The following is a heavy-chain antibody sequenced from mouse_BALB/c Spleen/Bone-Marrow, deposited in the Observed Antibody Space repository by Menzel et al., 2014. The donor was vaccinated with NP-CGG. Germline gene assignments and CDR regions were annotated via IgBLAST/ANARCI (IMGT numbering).Heavy chain of an antibody. J-gene: IGHJ2*01. Sequence: QVQLKQSGAEMVKPGASVKLSCKASGYTFXSYWMHWVKQRPGQGLEWIGEINPSNGRTNYNEEFKSKATLTVDKSSSTAYMQLSSLTSEDSAVYYCARRTTTVVATDYWGQGTTLTVSS. CDR2: INPSNGRT. CDR1: GYTFXSYW. CDR3: ARRTTTVVATDY. V-gene: IGHV1S81*02. D-gene: IGHD1-1*01.